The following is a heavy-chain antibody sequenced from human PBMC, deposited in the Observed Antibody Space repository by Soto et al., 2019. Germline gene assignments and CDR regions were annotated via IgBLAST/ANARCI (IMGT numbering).Heavy chain of an antibody. Sequence: EVQLVKSGGGLVIPGGSLRLSCAASGFTFTTYHMNWVRQAPGKGLEWVSSINPSSSHIYYADSVRGRFTISRDNSKNSMDLQMNSLRTEDAAVYYCARGYCAGGGSYLRRDAIDVWGQGTKVTVSS. CDR2: INPSSSHI. CDR1: GFTFTTYH. V-gene: IGHV3-21*01. D-gene: IGHD2-8*02. J-gene: IGHJ3*01. CDR3: ARGYCAGGGSYLRRDAIDV.